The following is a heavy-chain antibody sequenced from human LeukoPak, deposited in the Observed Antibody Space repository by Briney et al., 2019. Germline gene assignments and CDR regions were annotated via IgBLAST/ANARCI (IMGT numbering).Heavy chain of an antibody. D-gene: IGHD2-15*01. Sequence: TSETLSLTCTVSGGSISSGDHCWSWIRQPPGKGLEWIGYISYSGNTYYKSSLKSRVSILVDTSKNQFSLKLSSVTAADTAVYYCARVTYSRETTPIDPWGQGTLVTVSS. CDR2: ISYSGNT. CDR1: GGSISSGDHC. V-gene: IGHV4-30-4*01. CDR3: ARVTYSRETTPIDP. J-gene: IGHJ5*02.